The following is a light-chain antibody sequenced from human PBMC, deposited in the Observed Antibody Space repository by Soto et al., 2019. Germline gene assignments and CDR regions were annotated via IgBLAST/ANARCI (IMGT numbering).Light chain of an antibody. CDR3: QQYGRSPYT. Sequence: EIVLTQSPGTLSLSPGERATLSCRASQSVSSTYLAWYQQKPGQAPRLVIYGASSRATGIPDRFGGSGSGTDFTLTISRLEPEDFAVYYCQQYGRSPYTFGQGTKLEIK. V-gene: IGKV3-20*01. CDR2: GAS. J-gene: IGKJ2*01. CDR1: QSVSSTY.